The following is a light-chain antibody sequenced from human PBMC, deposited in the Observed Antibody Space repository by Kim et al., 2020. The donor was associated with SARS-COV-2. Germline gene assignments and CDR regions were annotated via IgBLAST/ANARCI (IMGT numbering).Light chain of an antibody. J-gene: IGLJ3*02. V-gene: IGLV6-57*01. Sequence: GKTVTISCTRSSGNIANNYVQWYQQRPGSSPTTVIYEDNQRPSGVPDRFSGSIDSSSNSASLTISGLETEDEADYYCQSYDRSNLEFGGGTKVTVL. CDR2: EDN. CDR1: SGNIANNY. CDR3: QSYDRSNLE.